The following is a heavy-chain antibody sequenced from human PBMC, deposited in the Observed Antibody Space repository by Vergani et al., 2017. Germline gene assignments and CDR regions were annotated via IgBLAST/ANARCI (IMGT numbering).Heavy chain of an antibody. CDR1: GFTFSSYS. J-gene: IGHJ5*02. Sequence: EVQLVESGGGLVKPGGSLRLSCAASGFTFSSYSMNWFRQAPGKGLEWVSAISGSGGSTYYADSVKGRFTISRDNSKNTLYLQMNSLRAEDTALYCCAKESHYGHNNWFDPWGQGTLVTVSS. V-gene: IGHV3-23*04. CDR3: AKESHYGHNNWFDP. CDR2: ISGSGGST. D-gene: IGHD4-17*01.